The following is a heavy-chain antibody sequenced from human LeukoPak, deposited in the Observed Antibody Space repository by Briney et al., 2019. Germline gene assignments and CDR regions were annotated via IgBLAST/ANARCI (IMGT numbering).Heavy chain of an antibody. CDR2: ISYDGSNK. D-gene: IGHD3-16*01. CDR1: GFTFSSYA. J-gene: IGHJ4*02. V-gene: IGHV3-30-3*01. CDR3: AREGGDGGASLDY. Sequence: GGSLRLSCAASGFTFSSYAMHWVRQAPGKGLEWVAVISYDGSNKYYAGSVKGRFTISRDNSKNTLYLQMNSLRAEDTAVYYCAREGGDGGASLDYWGQGTLVTVSS.